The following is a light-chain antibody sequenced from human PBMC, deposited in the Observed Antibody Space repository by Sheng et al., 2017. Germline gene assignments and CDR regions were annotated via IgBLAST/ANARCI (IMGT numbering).Light chain of an antibody. Sequence: EITMTQSPATLSVSPGERVTLSCRASQSISDNVAWYQQRPGQAPRLLIHGASTRATGTPARFSGSGSGAEFTLSISSLQSEDLGVYYCQQYNNWPSFTFGLGDHPGY. CDR3: QQYNNWPSFT. CDR2: GAS. CDR1: QSISDN. V-gene: IGKV3-15*01. J-gene: IGKJ2*01.